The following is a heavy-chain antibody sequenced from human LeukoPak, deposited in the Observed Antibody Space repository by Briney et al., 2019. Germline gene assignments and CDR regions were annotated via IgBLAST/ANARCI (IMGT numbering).Heavy chain of an antibody. Sequence: SETLSLTCTVSGCSLSSYYWSWIRQPPGKGLAWIGYIYYIGSTKYNPSLNSRVTISVDTSKNQLSLKLSSVTAADTAVYDCASQGYCSGGSCYEGFDYWGQGTLVTVSS. V-gene: IGHV4-59*01. CDR2: IYYIGST. D-gene: IGHD2-15*01. J-gene: IGHJ4*02. CDR3: ASQGYCSGGSCYEGFDY. CDR1: GCSLSSYY.